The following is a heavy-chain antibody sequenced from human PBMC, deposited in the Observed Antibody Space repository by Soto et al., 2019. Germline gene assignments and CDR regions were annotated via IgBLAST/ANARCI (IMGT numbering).Heavy chain of an antibody. V-gene: IGHV4-31*03. J-gene: IGHJ3*02. CDR1: GGSISSGGYY. D-gene: IGHD5-18*01. Sequence: LSLTCTVSGGSISSGGYYWSWIRQHPGKGLEWIGYIYYSGSTYYNPSLKSRVTISVDTSKNQFSLKLSSVTAADTAVYYCAREVKRYDAFDIWGQGTMVTVSS. CDR2: IYYSGST. CDR3: AREVKRYDAFDI.